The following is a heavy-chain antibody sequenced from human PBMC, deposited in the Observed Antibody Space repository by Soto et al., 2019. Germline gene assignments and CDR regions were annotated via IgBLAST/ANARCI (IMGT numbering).Heavy chain of an antibody. CDR3: AKEAGDH. Sequence: QMQLVQSGAEAKERGSSVTISCKTSGGTFNTYALPWVRQAPGQGLEWIGGIIPMFGIKNVAQRFQGRVTINADESLTTAYVEMTSLRSDDTAVYYCAKEAGDHWGQGTLVTVSS. J-gene: IGHJ4*02. CDR1: GGTFNTYA. CDR2: IIPMFGIK. D-gene: IGHD3-10*01. V-gene: IGHV1-69*01.